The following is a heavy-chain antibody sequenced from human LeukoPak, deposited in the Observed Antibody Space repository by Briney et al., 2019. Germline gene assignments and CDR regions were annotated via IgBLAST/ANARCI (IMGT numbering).Heavy chain of an antibody. D-gene: IGHD6-19*01. CDR3: ARNLGIGGSYLFDY. CDR2: VYNSDST. J-gene: IGHJ4*02. V-gene: IGHV4-4*08. Sequence: SETLSLTCSIAGGSLSGYYWSWIRQPPAPGLEWPASVYNSDSTLYNPSLNSRASISLDTSKNQFSMYLTSVTAADTAVSACARNLGIGGSYLFDYWSQGTLVTVSS. CDR1: GGSLSGYY.